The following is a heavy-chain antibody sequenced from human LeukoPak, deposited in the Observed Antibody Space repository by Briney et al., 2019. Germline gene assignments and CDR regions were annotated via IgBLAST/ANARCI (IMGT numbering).Heavy chain of an antibody. Sequence: GGSLRLSCAASGFTFSDYYMSWIRQPPGRGLEWVSYISSSGSTIYYADSVKGRFTISRDNAKNSLYLQMNSLRAEDTAVYYCASLVERRRSGSWGQGTLVTVSS. V-gene: IGHV3-11*01. D-gene: IGHD1-1*01. CDR1: GFTFSDYY. CDR2: ISSSGSTI. J-gene: IGHJ4*02. CDR3: ASLVERRRSGS.